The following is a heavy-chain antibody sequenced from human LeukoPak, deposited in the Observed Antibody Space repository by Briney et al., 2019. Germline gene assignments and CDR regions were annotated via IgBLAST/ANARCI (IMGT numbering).Heavy chain of an antibody. V-gene: IGHV1-18*01. CDR2: ISTYNGNT. CDR1: GYTFTNYG. J-gene: IGHJ4*02. D-gene: IGHD3-22*01. CDR3: ARRRDMNYYDSSGYDY. Sequence: ASVKVSCKASGYTFTNYGISWVRQAPGQGLEWMGWISTYNGNTNYAQKLQGRVTMTTDTSTSTAYMDLRSLRSDDTAVYYCARRRDMNYYDSSGYDYWGQGTLVTVSS.